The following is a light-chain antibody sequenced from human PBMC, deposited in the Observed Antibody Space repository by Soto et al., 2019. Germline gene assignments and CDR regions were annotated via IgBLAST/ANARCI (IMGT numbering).Light chain of an antibody. CDR3: QKYDSAPHT. CDR1: QDINNF. CDR2: AAF. V-gene: IGKV1-27*01. J-gene: IGKJ4*01. Sequence: DIPMTQSPSSLSASVGDRVTITCRASQDINNFLAWYQQKPGKVPKLLIYAAFTLQSGVPSRFSGSRSGTDFTLTISSQQPEDVATYYCQKYDSAPHTFGGGTRVEIK.